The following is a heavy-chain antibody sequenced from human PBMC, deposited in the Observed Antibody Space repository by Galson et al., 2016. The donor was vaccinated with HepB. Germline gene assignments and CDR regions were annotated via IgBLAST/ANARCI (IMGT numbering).Heavy chain of an antibody. CDR1: RFNFSSFA. J-gene: IGHJ4*02. V-gene: IGHV3-30-3*02. D-gene: IGHD6-19*01. CDR2: ISYTGSKE. CDR3: AGPIHSILSVTGQRDGDY. Sequence: SLRLSCAASRFNFSSFAMHWVRQAPGKGLEWVAEISYTGSKEKYADSVKGRFTIFRDNSKNTLYLQMTSLRADDTAVYYCAGPIHSILSVTGQRDGDYWGQGTLVTVSS.